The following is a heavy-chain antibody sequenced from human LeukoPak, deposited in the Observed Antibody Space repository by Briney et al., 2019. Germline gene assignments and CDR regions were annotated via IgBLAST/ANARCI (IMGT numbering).Heavy chain of an antibody. V-gene: IGHV3-7*03. CDR3: AKEGLKGRPGYYFDY. D-gene: IGHD1-14*01. Sequence: GGSLRLSCAASGFTFSSYWMSWVRQAPGKGLEWVANIKQDGSEKYYVDSVKGRFTISRDNSKNTLYLQMNSLRAEDTAVYYCAKEGLKGRPGYYFDYWGQGTLVTVSS. CDR2: IKQDGSEK. CDR1: GFTFSSYW. J-gene: IGHJ4*02.